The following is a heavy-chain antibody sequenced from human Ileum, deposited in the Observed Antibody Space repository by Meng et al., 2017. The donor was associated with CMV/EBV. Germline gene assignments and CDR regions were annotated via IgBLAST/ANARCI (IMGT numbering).Heavy chain of an antibody. Sequence: GESLKISCGASGFTFATSDMSWVRQAPGEGLEWVSSISAGGSDRYADSVKGRFSISRDNAKNSLYLQMDSLRVEDTAMYYCARLMMGARIVRGNYQYYYGLDVWGQGTTVTVSS. V-gene: IGHV3-69-1*01. D-gene: IGHD1-26*01. CDR1: GFTFATSD. CDR2: ISAGGSD. CDR3: ARLMMGARIVRGNYQYYYGLDV. J-gene: IGHJ6*02.